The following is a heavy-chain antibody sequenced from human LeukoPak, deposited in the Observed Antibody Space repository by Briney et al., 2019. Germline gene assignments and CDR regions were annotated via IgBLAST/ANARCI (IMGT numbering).Heavy chain of an antibody. V-gene: IGHV3-7*03. J-gene: IGHJ4*02. CDR3: GSLDTAMVTWRDN. CDR2: IKRDGSET. D-gene: IGHD5-18*01. CDR1: GFIFSSQW. Sequence: GGSLRLSCAASGFIFSSQWMSWVRQAPGKGLEWVANIKRDGSETYYVNSVKGRFTISRDNAKNSLFLQMNSLRVEDTAVYYCGSLDTAMVTWRDNWGQGTLVTVSS.